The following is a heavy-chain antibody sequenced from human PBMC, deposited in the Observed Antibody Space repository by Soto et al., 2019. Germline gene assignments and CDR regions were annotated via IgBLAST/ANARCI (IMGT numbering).Heavy chain of an antibody. Sequence: PGESLKISCKGSGYSFTSYWISWVRQVPGKGLEWMGRIDPSDSYTNYSPSFQGHVTISADKSISTAYLQWSSLKASDTAMYYCARPNDSSGYVAYWGQGTLVTVSS. CDR1: GYSFTSYW. D-gene: IGHD3-22*01. J-gene: IGHJ4*02. CDR2: IDPSDSYT. CDR3: ARPNDSSGYVAY. V-gene: IGHV5-10-1*01.